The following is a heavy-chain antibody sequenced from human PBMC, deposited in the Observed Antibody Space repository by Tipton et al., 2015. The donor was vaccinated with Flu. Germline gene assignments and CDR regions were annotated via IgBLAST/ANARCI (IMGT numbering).Heavy chain of an antibody. V-gene: IGHV5-51*01. CDR1: GYRITSYW. Sequence: QLVQSGAEVKKPGESLKISCKASGYRITSYWIGWVRQMPGKGLEWMGIIYPGDSDTRYSPSLQGRVTISADKSINTAYLQWSSLKASDTAMYYWARLRANVGWYFDLWGRGTLIAVSS. CDR2: IYPGDSDT. J-gene: IGHJ2*01. D-gene: IGHD4/OR15-4a*01. CDR3: ARLRANVGWYFDL.